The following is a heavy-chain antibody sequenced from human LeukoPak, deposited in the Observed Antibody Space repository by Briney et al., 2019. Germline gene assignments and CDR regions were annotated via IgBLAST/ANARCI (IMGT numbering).Heavy chain of an antibody. D-gene: IGHD2-15*01. J-gene: IGHJ6*02. CDR3: ARISGGSSYVGYYGMDV. V-gene: IGHV3-11*01. CDR2: TSRGGSTI. Sequence: GGSLRLSCAASGFTFRDYYMSWIRQAPGKGLEWVSNTSRGGSTIYYADSVKGRFTISRDNAKNSLYLQMNSLRAEDTAVYYCARISGGSSYVGYYGMDVWGQGTTVTVSS. CDR1: GFTFRDYY.